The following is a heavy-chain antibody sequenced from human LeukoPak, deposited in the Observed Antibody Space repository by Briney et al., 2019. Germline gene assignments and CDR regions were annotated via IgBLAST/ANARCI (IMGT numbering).Heavy chain of an antibody. D-gene: IGHD2-15*01. CDR1: GFTFSSYA. Sequence: GGSLRLSCAASGFTFSSYAMSWVRQAPGKGLEWVSAISGSGGSTYYADSVKGRFTISRDNSKNTLYLQMNGLRAEDTAVYYCAKGSDIVVVVAALDTAMFNYWGQGTLVTVSS. CDR3: AKGSDIVVVVAALDTAMFNY. J-gene: IGHJ4*02. V-gene: IGHV3-23*01. CDR2: ISGSGGST.